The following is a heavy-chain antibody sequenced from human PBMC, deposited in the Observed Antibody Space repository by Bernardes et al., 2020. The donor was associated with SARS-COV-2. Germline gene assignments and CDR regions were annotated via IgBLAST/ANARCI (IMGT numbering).Heavy chain of an antibody. J-gene: IGHJ5*02. CDR3: ARHRFSTSVDSFAP. CDR1: GFGFRNYV. CDR2: ISGNGGDT. V-gene: IGHV3-23*01. D-gene: IGHD2-2*01. Sequence: GGSLLLSCTASGFGFRNYVLSWVRQAPGQGLEWVSIISGNGGDTNYIDSVKGRFTISRDNSNNILYLQMNSLRAEDTAIYYCARHRFSTSVDSFAPWGQGTLVTVSS.